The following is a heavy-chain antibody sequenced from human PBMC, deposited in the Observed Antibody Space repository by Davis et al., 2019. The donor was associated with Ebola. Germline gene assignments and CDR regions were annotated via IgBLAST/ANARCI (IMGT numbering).Heavy chain of an antibody. CDR2: INHSGDSI. Sequence: GASLKISCAASGFTFSDYYMSWVRQAPGKGLEWISCINHSGDSIFYADFVKGRFTMSRDNAKNFLYLQLSSLRADDTAMYYCARNSAPPDYWGQGALVTVSS. D-gene: IGHD6-6*01. CDR1: GFTFSDYY. CDR3: ARNSAPPDY. J-gene: IGHJ4*02. V-gene: IGHV3-11*01.